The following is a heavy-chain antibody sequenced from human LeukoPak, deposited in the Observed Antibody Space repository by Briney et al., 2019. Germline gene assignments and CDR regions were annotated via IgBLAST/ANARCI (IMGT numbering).Heavy chain of an antibody. CDR1: GFTFSSYA. D-gene: IGHD3-22*01. J-gene: IGHJ4*02. CDR2: IKSKTDGGTT. CDR3: TTTMMQYYYDSSGYYGFDY. Sequence: PGGSLRLSCAASGFTFSSYAMSWVRQAPGKGLEWVGRIKSKTDGGTTDYAAPVKGRFTISRDDPKNTLYLQMNSLKTEDTAVYYCTTTMMQYYYDSSGYYGFDYWGQGTLVTVSS. V-gene: IGHV3-15*01.